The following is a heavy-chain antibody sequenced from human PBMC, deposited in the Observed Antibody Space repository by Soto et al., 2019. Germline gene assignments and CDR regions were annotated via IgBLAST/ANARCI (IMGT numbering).Heavy chain of an antibody. Sequence: QVQLQQWGAGLLKPSETLSLTCAVYGGSFRGYHWSWIRQPPGKGLEWIGEINQWESTNYNPSLKSRVTISADSSKNQFSLRLRSVTAADTAVYYCARRYDILTAFDYCGQGTLVSVSS. CDR2: INQWEST. D-gene: IGHD3-9*01. J-gene: IGHJ4*02. CDR3: ARRYDILTAFDY. V-gene: IGHV4-34*01. CDR1: GGSFRGYH.